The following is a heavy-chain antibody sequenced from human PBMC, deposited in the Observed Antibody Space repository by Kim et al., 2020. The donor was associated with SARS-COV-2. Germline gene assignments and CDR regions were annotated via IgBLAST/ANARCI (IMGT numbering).Heavy chain of an antibody. D-gene: IGHD6-19*01. J-gene: IGHJ4*02. Sequence: GGSLRLSCAASGFTFSSYAMHWVRQAPGKGLEWVAVISDDGSNKYYADSVKGRFTISRDNSKNTLYLQMSSLRAEDTAVYYCARVEASSGWEFDYWGQGTLVTVAS. CDR1: GFTFSSYA. CDR3: ARVEASSGWEFDY. CDR2: ISDDGSNK. V-gene: IGHV3-30*04.